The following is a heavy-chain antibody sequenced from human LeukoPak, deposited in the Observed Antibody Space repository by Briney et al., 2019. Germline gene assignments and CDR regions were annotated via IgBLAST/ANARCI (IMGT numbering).Heavy chain of an antibody. CDR1: GGSISSGGYY. Sequence: SQALSLTCTVSGGSISSGGYYWSWIRQHTGKGLEWIGYIYYSGSTDYNPSLKSRVTISVDTSKNQFSLKLSSVTAADTAVYYCARVVVTTVDLRFDYWGKGSQVTVSS. CDR3: ARVVVTTVDLRFDY. D-gene: IGHD2-21*02. V-gene: IGHV4-31*03. J-gene: IGHJ4*02. CDR2: IYYSGST.